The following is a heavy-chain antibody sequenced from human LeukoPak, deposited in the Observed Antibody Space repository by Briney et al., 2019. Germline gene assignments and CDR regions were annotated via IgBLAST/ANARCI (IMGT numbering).Heavy chain of an antibody. D-gene: IGHD3-22*01. J-gene: IGHJ6*02. Sequence: GGSLRLSCAASGFTVSDNYMSWVRQAPGKGLEWVSAISGSGGSTYYADSVKGRFTISRDNSKNTLYLQMNSLRAEDTAVYYCAKEGDYYDSSGYPDVWGQGTTVTVSS. V-gene: IGHV3-23*01. CDR3: AKEGDYYDSSGYPDV. CDR2: ISGSGGST. CDR1: GFTVSDNY.